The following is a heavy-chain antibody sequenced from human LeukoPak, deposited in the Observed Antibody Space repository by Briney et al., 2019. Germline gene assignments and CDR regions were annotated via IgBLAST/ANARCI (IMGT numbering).Heavy chain of an antibody. CDR1: GFTFSRDY. V-gene: IGHV3-64*01. Sequence: GGSLRLSCAASGFTFSRDYMHWVRQAPGKGLEYVSAISSNGGKTHYTNSVKGRFTISRDNSKNTVYLQMGSLSTEDTAVYYCARGDHPSIAAAGDYWGQGTLVTVSS. J-gene: IGHJ4*02. CDR3: ARGDHPSIAAAGDY. D-gene: IGHD6-13*01. CDR2: ISSNGGKT.